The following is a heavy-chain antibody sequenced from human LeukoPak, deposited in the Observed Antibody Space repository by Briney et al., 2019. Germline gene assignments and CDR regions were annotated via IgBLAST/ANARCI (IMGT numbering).Heavy chain of an antibody. D-gene: IGHD2-15*01. V-gene: IGHV3-21*01. J-gene: IGHJ6*02. Sequence: SGGSLRLSCAASGFTFSSYSTNWVRQAPGKGLEWVSSISSSSSYIYYADSVKGRFTISRDNAKNSLYLQMNSLRAEDTAVYYCARGTRGYCSGGSCYSGYYYGMDVWGQGTTVTVSS. CDR1: GFTFSSYS. CDR3: ARGTRGYCSGGSCYSGYYYGMDV. CDR2: ISSSSSYI.